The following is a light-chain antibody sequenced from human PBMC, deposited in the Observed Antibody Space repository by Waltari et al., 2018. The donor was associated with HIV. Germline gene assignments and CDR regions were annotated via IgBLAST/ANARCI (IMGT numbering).Light chain of an antibody. CDR2: EVS. Sequence: QSALTQPASVSGSPGQSITISCTGTSSYVGGYNLVSWYQQHPGKAPKLTIYEVSKRPSGVSNRFSGSKSGNTASLTISGLQAEDEADYYCCAYAGSTTYVIFGGGTKLTVL. CDR1: SSYVGGYNL. CDR3: CAYAGSTTYVI. V-gene: IGLV2-23*02. J-gene: IGLJ2*01.